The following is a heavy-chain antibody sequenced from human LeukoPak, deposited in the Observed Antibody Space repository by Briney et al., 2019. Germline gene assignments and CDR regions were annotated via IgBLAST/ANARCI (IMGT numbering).Heavy chain of an antibody. CDR1: GGSISSSSYY. V-gene: IGHV4-39*01. J-gene: IGHJ5*02. Sequence: SETLSLTCTVSGGSISSSSYYWGWIRQPPGKGLEWIGSIYYSGSTYYNPSLKSRVTISVDPSKNQFSLKLSSVTAADTAVYYCARRPHRSSTNWFDPWGQGTLVTVSS. CDR2: IYYSGST. CDR3: ARRPHRSSTNWFDP. D-gene: IGHD2-2*01.